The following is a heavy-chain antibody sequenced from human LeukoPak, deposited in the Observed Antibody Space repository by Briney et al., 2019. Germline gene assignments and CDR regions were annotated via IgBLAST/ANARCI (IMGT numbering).Heavy chain of an antibody. Sequence: SETLSLTCTVSGGSISSYYWSWIRQPPGKGLEWIGYIYYSGSTNYNPSLKGRVTISVDTSKNQFSLKLSSVTAADTAVYYCARGHGETYATIWFDPWGQGTLVTVSS. V-gene: IGHV4-59*01. CDR1: GGSISSYY. CDR3: ARGHGETYATIWFDP. CDR2: IYYSGST. D-gene: IGHD4-17*01. J-gene: IGHJ5*02.